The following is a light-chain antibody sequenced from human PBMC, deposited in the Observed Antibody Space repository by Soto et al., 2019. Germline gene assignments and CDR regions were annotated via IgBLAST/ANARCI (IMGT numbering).Light chain of an antibody. CDR2: GAS. V-gene: IGKV3-15*01. CDR3: QQYDNWPWGPFT. Sequence: EIVMTQSPAILSVSPGERVTLSCRASQSVNRNLAWYQQTPGQAPRLLIYGASSRATGTPDRFSGSASETDFTLTITSLQSEDFAVYYCQQYDNWPWGPFTFGPGTRVDAK. CDR1: QSVNRN. J-gene: IGKJ3*01.